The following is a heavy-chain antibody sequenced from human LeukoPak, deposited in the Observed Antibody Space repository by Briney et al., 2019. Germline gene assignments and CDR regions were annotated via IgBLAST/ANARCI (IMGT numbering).Heavy chain of an antibody. V-gene: IGHV4-31*03. CDR1: GGSISSGGYY. CDR3: ARGTHYYGSGEKPQLFDY. J-gene: IGHJ4*02. CDR2: IYYSGST. D-gene: IGHD3-10*01. Sequence: SETLSLTCTVSGGSISSGGYYWSCLRQHPGKGLEGFGYIYYSGSTYYNPSLKSRVTISVDTSKNQFSLQLSSVPAADTAVYYCARGTHYYGSGEKPQLFDYWGQGTLVTVSS.